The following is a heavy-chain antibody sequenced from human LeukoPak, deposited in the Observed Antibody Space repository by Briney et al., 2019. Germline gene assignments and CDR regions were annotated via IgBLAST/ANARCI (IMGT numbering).Heavy chain of an antibody. CDR1: GFTFSSYA. D-gene: IGHD6-19*01. V-gene: IGHV3-23*01. CDR3: AKDLFSGWYYFDY. Sequence: GGSLRLSCAASGFTFSSYAMSWVRQAPGKGLEWVSAISGSGGGTYYADSVKGRFTISRDNSKNTLYLQMNSLRAEDTAVYYCAKDLFSGWYYFDYWGQGTLVTVSS. CDR2: ISGSGGGT. J-gene: IGHJ4*02.